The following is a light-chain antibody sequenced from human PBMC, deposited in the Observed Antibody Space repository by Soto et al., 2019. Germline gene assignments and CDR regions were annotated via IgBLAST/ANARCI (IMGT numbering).Light chain of an antibody. CDR1: QSISNF. CDR2: GAS. CDR3: QQSYNTPRT. Sequence: DIQMTQSPSSLSASVGDRVTITCRASQSISNFLNWYQHKPGEAPKLLIYGASSLQSGVPSRFSGTGSGTDFILTISSLQPEDFATYYCQQSYNTPRTFGQGTKVEIK. J-gene: IGKJ1*01. V-gene: IGKV1-39*01.